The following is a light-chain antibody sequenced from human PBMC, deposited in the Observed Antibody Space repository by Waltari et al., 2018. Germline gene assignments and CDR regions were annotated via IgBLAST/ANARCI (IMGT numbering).Light chain of an antibody. CDR3: LIWHSDAYV. V-gene: IGLV5-45*01. Sequence: QAVLTQPASISASPGVSVRLTCTLGSGINVGMYRIYWYQKKPGSLPQYLLSYKSDSDNHQGSGVPSRFSGSKDGSANAGILLISGLQPDDEADYYCLIWHSDAYVFGSGTEVTVL. J-gene: IGLJ1*01. CDR1: SGINVGMYR. CDR2: YKSDSDN.